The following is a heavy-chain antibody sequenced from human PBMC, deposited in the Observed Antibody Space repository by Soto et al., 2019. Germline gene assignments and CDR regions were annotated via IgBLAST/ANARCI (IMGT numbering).Heavy chain of an antibody. D-gene: IGHD6-19*01. CDR2: ISYDGTRQ. CDR3: ARGRGFGRGWNDYFDY. J-gene: IGHJ4*02. Sequence: QVQLMESGGGVVQPGRSLRLSCAASGFTFSDFAMYWVRQAPGKGLEWVAVISYDGTRQHYADSVKGRFIISRDRNNLYMQLNSLSPDDTALYYCARGRGFGRGWNDYFDYWGQGTLVTVSS. V-gene: IGHV3-30*04. CDR1: GFTFSDFA.